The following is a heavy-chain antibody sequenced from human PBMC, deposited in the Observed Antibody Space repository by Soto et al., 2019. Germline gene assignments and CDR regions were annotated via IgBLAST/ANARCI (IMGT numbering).Heavy chain of an antibody. D-gene: IGHD5-12*01. Sequence: QVQLVESGGGVVQTGRSLRLSCEASGFTFSNYGMHWVRQAPGKGLEWVAVIWNDGTSRYYADSVKGRFTISRDNSKNTLFLQMNNLRAEDTAVYYCARPDIVAAIGGALDCWGQGTLVTVSS. V-gene: IGHV3-33*01. CDR2: IWNDGTSR. CDR3: ARPDIVAAIGGALDC. CDR1: GFTFSNYG. J-gene: IGHJ4*02.